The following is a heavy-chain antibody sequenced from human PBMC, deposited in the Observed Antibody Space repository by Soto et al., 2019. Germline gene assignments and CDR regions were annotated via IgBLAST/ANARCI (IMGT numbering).Heavy chain of an antibody. CDR1: GFTFSSYA. D-gene: IGHD6-19*01. J-gene: IGHJ4*02. Sequence: QVQLVESGGGVVQPGRSLRLSCAASGFTFSSYAMHWVRQAPGKGLEWVAVISYDGSNKYYADSVKGRFTISRDNSKNTLYLQMISLRAEDTAVYYCARERVGGWYGGDFDYWGQGTLVTVYS. CDR3: ARERVGGWYGGDFDY. CDR2: ISYDGSNK. V-gene: IGHV3-30-3*01.